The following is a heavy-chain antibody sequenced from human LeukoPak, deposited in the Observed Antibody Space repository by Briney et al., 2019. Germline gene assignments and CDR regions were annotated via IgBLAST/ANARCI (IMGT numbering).Heavy chain of an antibody. Sequence: PSQTLSLTGTVSGGSISSGSYYWSWIRQPAGKGLEWMGRIYTSGSTNYNPSLKSRVTISVDTSKNQFSLKLSSVTAADTAVYYCARALHDYGGFFGYWGQGTLVTVSS. CDR2: IYTSGST. D-gene: IGHD4-23*01. CDR1: GGSISSGSYY. CDR3: ARALHDYGGFFGY. V-gene: IGHV4-61*02. J-gene: IGHJ4*02.